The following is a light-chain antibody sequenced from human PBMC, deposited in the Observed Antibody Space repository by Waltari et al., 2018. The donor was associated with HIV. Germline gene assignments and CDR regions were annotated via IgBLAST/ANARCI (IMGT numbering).Light chain of an antibody. CDR1: QSVGSK. CDR3: QQNSYWLPIT. J-gene: IGKJ5*01. Sequence: EIVMTQSPATLSVSPGERATLSCRASQSVGSKLAWYQQKPGHAPRLLIYGASTRATGIPARFSGSGSGIEFTLTISSLQSEDFAVYYCQQNSYWLPITFGQGTRLEI. CDR2: GAS. V-gene: IGKV3-15*01.